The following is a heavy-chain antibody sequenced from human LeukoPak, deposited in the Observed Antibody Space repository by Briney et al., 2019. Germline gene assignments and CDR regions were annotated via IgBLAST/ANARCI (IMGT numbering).Heavy chain of an antibody. CDR3: SRESGAFSPFGY. D-gene: IGHD1-26*01. V-gene: IGHV4-34*01. Sequence: SETLSLTCAVYGGSFSDYYWSWIRQPPGKGLEWIGEINHSGSTNYNPSLKSRVTISVDTSKNQFSLKLSSVTAADTAVYYCSRESGAFSPFGYWGQGTLVTVSS. CDR1: GGSFSDYY. CDR2: INHSGST. J-gene: IGHJ4*02.